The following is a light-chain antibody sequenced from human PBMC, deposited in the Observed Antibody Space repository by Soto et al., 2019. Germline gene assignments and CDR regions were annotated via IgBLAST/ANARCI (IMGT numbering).Light chain of an antibody. Sequence: QSVLTQPPSASGTPGQRVTISCSGSSSNIGSNTVNWYQQLPGTAPKLLIYNDDQRPSGVPDRFSGSKSGTSASLAISGLQSEDEADYYCAPWDDSLNGVVCGVGTQLNVL. CDR3: APWDDSLNGVV. V-gene: IGLV1-44*01. CDR1: SSNIGSNT. CDR2: NDD. J-gene: IGLJ2*01.